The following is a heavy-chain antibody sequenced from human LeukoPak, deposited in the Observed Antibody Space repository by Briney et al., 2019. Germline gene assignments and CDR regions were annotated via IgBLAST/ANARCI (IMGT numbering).Heavy chain of an antibody. J-gene: IGHJ4*02. V-gene: IGHV3-66*01. CDR2: IYSGGST. CDR3: ARPRNYYVDY. D-gene: IGHD3-10*02. Sequence: GGSLRLSCAASGFTVSSNYMSWVRQAPGKGLEWVSVIYSGGSTYYADSVKGRFTISRDNSKNTLHLQMNSLRAEDTAVYYCARPRNYYVDYWGQGTLVTVSS. CDR1: GFTVSSNY.